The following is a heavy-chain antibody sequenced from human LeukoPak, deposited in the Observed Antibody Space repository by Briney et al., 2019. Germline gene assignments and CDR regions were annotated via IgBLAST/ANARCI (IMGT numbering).Heavy chain of an antibody. J-gene: IGHJ6*04. Sequence: GGSLRLSCTASGFPFSGYWISWVRQAPGKGLEWVANIKEDGSVQDYADSVKGRFTISRDNAKNSLYLQMNSLRVDDTAVYYCVGQLRAVWGKGTTVTVSS. CDR2: IKEDGSVQ. CDR1: GFPFSGYW. CDR3: VGQLRAV. V-gene: IGHV3-7*01. D-gene: IGHD2-2*01.